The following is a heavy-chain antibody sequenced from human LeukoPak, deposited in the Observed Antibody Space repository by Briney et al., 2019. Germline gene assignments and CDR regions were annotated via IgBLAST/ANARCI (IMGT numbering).Heavy chain of an antibody. J-gene: IGHJ4*02. CDR3: AKALANSGTVTTDY. V-gene: IGHV3-30*18. Sequence: GGSLRLSCAASGFTFSSYGMHWVRQAPGKGLEWVAVISYDGSNKYYADSVKGRFTISRDNSKNTLYLQMNSLRAEDTAVYYCAKALANSGTVTTDYWGQGTLVTVSS. CDR1: GFTFSSYG. CDR2: ISYDGSNK. D-gene: IGHD4-17*01.